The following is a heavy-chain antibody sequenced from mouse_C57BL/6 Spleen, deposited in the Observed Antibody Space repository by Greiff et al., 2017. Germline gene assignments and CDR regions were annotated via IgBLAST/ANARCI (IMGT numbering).Heavy chain of an antibody. CDR1: GYTFTSYW. Sequence: QVQLQQPGAEFVMPGASVKLSCKASGYTFTSYWMHWVKQRPGQGLEWIGEIDPSDSYTNYNQKFKGKSTLTVDKSSSTAYMQLSSLTAEDSAVYYCARDYYGSSYFDYWGQGTTLTVSS. D-gene: IGHD1-1*01. V-gene: IGHV1-69*01. J-gene: IGHJ2*01. CDR3: ARDYYGSSYFDY. CDR2: IDPSDSYT.